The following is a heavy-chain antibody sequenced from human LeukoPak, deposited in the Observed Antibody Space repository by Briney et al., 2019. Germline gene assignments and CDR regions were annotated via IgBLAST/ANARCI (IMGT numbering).Heavy chain of an antibody. V-gene: IGHV4-39*07. Sequence: SETLSLTCTVSGGSISSSSYYWGWIRQPPGKGLEWIGSIYYSGSTYYNPSLKSRVTISVDTSKNQFSLKLSSVTAADTAVYYCARVPGYSYGTYYYYMDVWGKGTTVTVSS. CDR1: GGSISSSSYY. D-gene: IGHD5-18*01. CDR3: ARVPGYSYGTYYYYMDV. J-gene: IGHJ6*03. CDR2: IYYSGST.